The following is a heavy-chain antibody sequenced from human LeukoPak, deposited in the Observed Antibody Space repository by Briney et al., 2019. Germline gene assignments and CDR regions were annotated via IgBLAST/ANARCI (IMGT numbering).Heavy chain of an antibody. CDR1: GGSISSGGYY. J-gene: IGHJ4*02. D-gene: IGHD4-17*01. V-gene: IGHV4-31*03. CDR3: ARDKYGDYVFDY. CDR2: IYYSGST. Sequence: SETLSLTCTVSGGSISSGGYYWSWIRQHPGKGLEWIGYIYYSGSTYYNPSLKSRVTISVDPSKNQFSLKLSSVTAADTAVYYCARDKYGDYVFDYWGQGTLVTVSS.